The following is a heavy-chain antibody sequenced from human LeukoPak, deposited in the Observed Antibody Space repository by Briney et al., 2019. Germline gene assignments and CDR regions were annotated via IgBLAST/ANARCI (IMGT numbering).Heavy chain of an antibody. CDR2: IYSGGST. CDR3: ARAEGYTDAFDI. CDR1: GFTVSSNY. J-gene: IGHJ3*02. D-gene: IGHD5-24*01. V-gene: IGHV3-53*01. Sequence: GGSLRLSCAASGFTVSSNYMSWVCQAPGKGLEWVSVIYSGGSTYYADSVKGRFTISRDNSKNTLYLQMNSLRAEDTAVYYCARAEGYTDAFDIWGQGTMVTVSS.